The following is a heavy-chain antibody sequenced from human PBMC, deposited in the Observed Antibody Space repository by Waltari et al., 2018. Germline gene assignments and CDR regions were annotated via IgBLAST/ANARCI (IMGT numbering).Heavy chain of an antibody. CDR1: GGTFSSYA. V-gene: IGHV1-69*01. D-gene: IGHD4-17*01. J-gene: IGHJ4*02. CDR3: ANSVRDGDFDY. CDR2: SIPIFGTA. Sequence: VQLVQSGAEVKKPASSVKVSCKASGGTFSSYAISWVRPAPGQGLEWMGGSIPIFGTANYAQKFQGRVTITADESTSTAYMELSSLRSEDTAVYYCANSVRDGDFDYWGQGTLVTVSS.